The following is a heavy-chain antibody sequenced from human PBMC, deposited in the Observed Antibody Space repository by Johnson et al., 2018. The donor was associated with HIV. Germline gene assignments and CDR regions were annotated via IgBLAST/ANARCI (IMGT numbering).Heavy chain of an antibody. J-gene: IGHJ3*02. D-gene: IGHD3-22*01. CDR2: ISYDGRNK. CDR3: AREAHDYDSRGLKRGAFDI. V-gene: IGHV3-30-3*01. Sequence: QVQLVESGGGVVQPGRSLRLSCAASGFTFSSYAMHWVRQAPAKGLEWVAVISYDGRNKYYADSVKGRFSISRDNTKNPLYLQMNSLRREDTALYYCAREAHDYDSRGLKRGAFDIWGQGTMVTVSS. CDR1: GFTFSSYA.